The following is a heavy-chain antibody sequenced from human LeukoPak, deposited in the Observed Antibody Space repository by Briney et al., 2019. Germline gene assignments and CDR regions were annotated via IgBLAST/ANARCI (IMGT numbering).Heavy chain of an antibody. Sequence: GGSLRLSCAASGFTFSSYEMNWVRQAPGQGLERVSYISSSGSTIYYADSVKGRFTISRDNAKNSLYLQMNSLRAEDTAVYYCAELGITMIGGVWGKGTTVTISS. CDR2: ISSSGSTI. CDR3: AELGITMIGGV. D-gene: IGHD3-10*02. V-gene: IGHV3-48*03. CDR1: GFTFSSYE. J-gene: IGHJ6*04.